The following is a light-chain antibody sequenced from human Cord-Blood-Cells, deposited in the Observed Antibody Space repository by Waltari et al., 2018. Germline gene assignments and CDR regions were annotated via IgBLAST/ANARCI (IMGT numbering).Light chain of an antibody. J-gene: IGLJ2*01. CDR3: SSYTSSSTLVV. CDR1: SSDVGGYNY. CDR2: DVS. V-gene: IGLV2-14*01. Sequence: QSALTQPASVSGSPGQSITISCTGTSSDVGGYNYVSWYQQHPGKAPKRMIYDVSNRPSGVSNRFSGPKSGNTASLTLSGLQAEDKADYYCSSYTSSSTLVVFGGGTKLTVL.